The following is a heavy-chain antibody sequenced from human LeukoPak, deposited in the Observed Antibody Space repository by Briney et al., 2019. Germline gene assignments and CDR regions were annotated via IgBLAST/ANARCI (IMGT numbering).Heavy chain of an antibody. CDR1: GGSFSSYA. V-gene: IGHV1-69*13. Sequence: GASAKVSCKASGGSFSSYALSWVRQAPGQGLEWMGGIIPIFGTPNYALKFQGRVTITADECTSSASMELNSLRSEDTAVYYCARGLSGSSGWWTELDYWGQGTLVTVSS. J-gene: IGHJ4*02. CDR2: IIPIFGTP. D-gene: IGHD6-19*01. CDR3: ARGLSGSSGWWTELDY.